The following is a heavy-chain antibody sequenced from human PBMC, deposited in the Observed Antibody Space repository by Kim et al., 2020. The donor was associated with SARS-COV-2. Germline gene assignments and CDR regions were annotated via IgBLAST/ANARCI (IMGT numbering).Heavy chain of an antibody. V-gene: IGHV3-49*02. Sequence: GTTEYAASVKGRFTISRDDSKSIAYLQMNSLKTEDTAVYYCTREIHHFDIWGQGTMVTVSS. CDR3: TREIHHFDI. D-gene: IGHD5-18*01. CDR2: GTT. J-gene: IGHJ3*02.